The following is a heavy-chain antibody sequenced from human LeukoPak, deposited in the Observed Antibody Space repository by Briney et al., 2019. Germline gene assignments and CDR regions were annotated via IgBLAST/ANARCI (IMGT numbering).Heavy chain of an antibody. J-gene: IGHJ4*02. V-gene: IGHV1-18*01. CDR2: ISAYNGNT. CDR1: GYTFTSYG. CDR3: ARVEYGSGRYNLDY. D-gene: IGHD3-10*01. Sequence: ASVKVSCKASGYTFTSYGISWVRQAPGQGLEWMGWISAYNGNTNYAQKVQGRVTMTRDTSTSTAYMELRSLRSDDTALYYCARVEYGSGRYNLDYWGQGTLVTVSS.